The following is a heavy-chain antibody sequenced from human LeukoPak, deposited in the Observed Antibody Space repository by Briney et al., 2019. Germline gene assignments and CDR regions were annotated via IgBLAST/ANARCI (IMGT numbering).Heavy chain of an antibody. J-gene: IGHJ6*03. CDR3: ARCSAVVVVAATLGCYMDV. CDR1: GYSFTSYW. D-gene: IGHD2-15*01. V-gene: IGHV5-51*01. Sequence: RGESLKISCKGSGYSFTSYWIGWVRQMPGKGLEWMGIIYPGDSDTRYSPSFQGQVTISADKSISTAYLQWSGLKASDTAMYYCARCSAVVVVAATLGCYMDVWGKGTTVTVSS. CDR2: IYPGDSDT.